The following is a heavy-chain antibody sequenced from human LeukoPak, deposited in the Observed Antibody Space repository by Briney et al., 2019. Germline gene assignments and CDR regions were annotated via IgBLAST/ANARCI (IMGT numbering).Heavy chain of an antibody. CDR3: ARDPCGGDCYYFDP. CDR2: INPSGGST. J-gene: IGHJ5*02. Sequence: GASVKVSCKASGYTFTSYGISWVRQAPGQGLEWMGIINPSGGSTSYAQKFQGRVTMTRDTSTSTVYMELSSLRSEDTAVYYCARDPCGGDCYYFDPWGQGTLVTVSS. D-gene: IGHD2-21*02. CDR1: GYTFTSYG. V-gene: IGHV1-46*01.